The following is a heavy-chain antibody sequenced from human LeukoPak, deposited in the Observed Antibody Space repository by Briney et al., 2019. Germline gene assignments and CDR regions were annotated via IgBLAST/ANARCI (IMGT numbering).Heavy chain of an antibody. J-gene: IGHJ4*02. CDR1: GFTFSSYA. V-gene: IGHV3-23*01. D-gene: IGHD1-26*01. CDR3: AKVSASIVGATVFDY. Sequence: GGSLRLSCAASGFTFSSYAMSWARQAPGKGLEWVSAISGSGGSTYYADSVKGRFTISRDNSKNTLYLQMNSLRAEDTAVYYCAKVSASIVGATVFDYWGQGTLVTVSS. CDR2: ISGSGGST.